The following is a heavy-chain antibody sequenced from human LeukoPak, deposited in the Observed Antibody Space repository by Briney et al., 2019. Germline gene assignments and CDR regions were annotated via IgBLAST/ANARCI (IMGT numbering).Heavy chain of an antibody. Sequence: GGSLRLSCAASGFTFSSYWMSWVHQAPGKGLEWVANIKQDGSEKYYVDSVKGRFTISRDNAKNSLYLQMNSLRAEGAAVYYCAKGGDESGYSQIDYWGQGTLVTVSS. CDR1: GFTFSSYW. D-gene: IGHD3-3*01. V-gene: IGHV3-7*03. CDR3: AKGGDESGYSQIDY. CDR2: IKQDGSEK. J-gene: IGHJ4*02.